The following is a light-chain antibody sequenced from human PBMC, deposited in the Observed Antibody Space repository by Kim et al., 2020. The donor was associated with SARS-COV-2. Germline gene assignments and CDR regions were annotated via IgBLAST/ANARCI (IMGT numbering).Light chain of an antibody. CDR1: TTDVVGRSY. J-gene: IGLJ1*01. CDR2: DVT. Sequence: IADYCTGTTTDVVGRSYDTWYQQYPGKAAKRKIYDVTNRPSGVSNRFSGSSSDNTASLTISGLQSEGVADYYCISYTTSTTLYYVFGTGTKVTVL. CDR3: ISYTTSTTLYYV. V-gene: IGLV2-14*03.